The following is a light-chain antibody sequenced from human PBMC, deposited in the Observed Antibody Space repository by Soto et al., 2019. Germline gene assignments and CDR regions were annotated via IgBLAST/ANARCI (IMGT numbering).Light chain of an antibody. Sequence: DIQMTQSPSSLSASLGDSVTITCRASQDIKKFLAWYQQRPGEVPKVLIYAASSLRPGVPTRFSGNGSGTDFTFTTNSLQPEDVATYYCQKYDRAPATFGQGTKVDVK. CDR1: QDIKKF. CDR3: QKYDRAPAT. CDR2: AAS. V-gene: IGKV1-27*01. J-gene: IGKJ1*01.